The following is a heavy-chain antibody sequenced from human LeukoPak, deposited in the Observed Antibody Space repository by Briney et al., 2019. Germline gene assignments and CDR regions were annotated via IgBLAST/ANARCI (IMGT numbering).Heavy chain of an antibody. CDR2: INSGGSIT. D-gene: IGHD5-24*01. CDR3: ARGGAYKIDP. Sequence: GGSLRLSCAASGFTFSSNWMHWVRQAPGKGLVWVSRINSGGSITSYADSVKGRFTISRDNARDTLYLQMNSLRAEDTAVYYCARGGAYKIDPWGQGTLVTVSS. V-gene: IGHV3-74*01. CDR1: GFTFSSNW. J-gene: IGHJ5*02.